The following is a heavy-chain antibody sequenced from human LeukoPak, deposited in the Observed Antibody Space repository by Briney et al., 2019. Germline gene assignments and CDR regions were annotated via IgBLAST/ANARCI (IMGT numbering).Heavy chain of an antibody. CDR2: ISSDGTDL. D-gene: IGHD6-25*01. V-gene: IGHV3-74*03. CDR1: GFTFSRSW. Sequence: GGSLRLSCAVSGFTFSRSWMHWVRQSPEKGLVWVSRISSDGTDLTYADSVRGRFTISRDNAKNTLYLQMNSLRAEDTAVYYCARDQGGSGPTTYDHWGQGTLVTVSS. CDR3: ARDQGGSGPTTYDH. J-gene: IGHJ4*02.